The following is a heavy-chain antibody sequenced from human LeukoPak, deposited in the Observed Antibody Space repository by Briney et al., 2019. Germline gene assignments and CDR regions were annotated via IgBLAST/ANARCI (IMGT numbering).Heavy chain of an antibody. CDR3: ARGAAGGMYNWFDP. CDR2: MSSRGSII. Sequence: GGSLRLSCAASGFTFSTYAMSWVRQPPGKGLEWVSYMSSRGSIIFYADSVKGRFTISRDNAKNSLYLQMDSLRVEDTAVYYCARGAAGGMYNWFDPWGQGTLVTVSS. CDR1: GFTFSTYA. J-gene: IGHJ5*02. D-gene: IGHD6-13*01. V-gene: IGHV3-48*03.